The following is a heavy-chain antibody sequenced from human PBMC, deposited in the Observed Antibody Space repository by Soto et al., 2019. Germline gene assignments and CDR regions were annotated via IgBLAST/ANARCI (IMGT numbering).Heavy chain of an antibody. CDR2: ISYDGINK. CDR1: GFTFNNYA. V-gene: IGHV3-30-3*01. D-gene: IGHD2-2*01. CDR3: PRGGNIEVVPVEPNSYYGLDV. Sequence: GGSLRLSCAASGFTFNNYAMHWVRQAPGKGLKWVAFISYDGINKYYADSVKGRFTISKDNSKNTLYLQMNSLRAEDTARYYFPRGGNIEVVPVEPNSYYGLDVWGKGPTFTVPS. J-gene: IGHJ6*04.